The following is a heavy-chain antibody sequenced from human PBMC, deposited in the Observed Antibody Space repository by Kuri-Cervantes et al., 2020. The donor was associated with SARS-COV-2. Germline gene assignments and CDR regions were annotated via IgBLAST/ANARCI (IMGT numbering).Heavy chain of an antibody. Sequence: GGSLRLSCAASGFTFSTYAMHWVRQAPGKGLEWVAVISYDGSNKYYADSVKGRFTLSRDNSKNTLYLQMNNMRREDTAVYFCARGRVGVQDFWGQGTLVTVSS. J-gene: IGHJ4*02. CDR1: GFTFSTYA. V-gene: IGHV3-30*14. CDR2: ISYDGSNK. CDR3: ARGRVGVQDF. D-gene: IGHD2-21*01.